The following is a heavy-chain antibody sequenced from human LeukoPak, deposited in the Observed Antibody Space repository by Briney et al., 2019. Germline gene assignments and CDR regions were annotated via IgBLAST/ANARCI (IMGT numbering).Heavy chain of an antibody. Sequence: SGTLSLTCGVSGGAITTTNWWSWVRQFPGQGLQWIGEVSLEGVRNYNPSLTSRVTMSLDRAKNLLSLNLNSVTAADTAVYYCLRENGAFSPFGYWGQGILVTV. V-gene: IGHV4-4*02. CDR1: GGAITTTNW. J-gene: IGHJ4*02. D-gene: IGHD2-8*01. CDR2: VSLEGVR. CDR3: LRENGAFSPFGY.